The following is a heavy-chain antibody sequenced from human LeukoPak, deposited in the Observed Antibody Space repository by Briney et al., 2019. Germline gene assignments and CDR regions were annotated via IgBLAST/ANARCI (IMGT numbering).Heavy chain of an antibody. V-gene: IGHV7-4-1*02. Sequence: ASVKVSCKASGYSFTNYAVNWVRQAPGQGLEGMGWIHPSTGNPTYAQGFTGRFVFSLDTSVSTTYLQISSLKAEDTAVYFCARAFQSLGGLSSPDYWGQGTLLTVSS. CDR3: ARAFQSLGGLSSPDY. D-gene: IGHD3-16*02. CDR2: IHPSTGNP. CDR1: GYSFTNYA. J-gene: IGHJ4*02.